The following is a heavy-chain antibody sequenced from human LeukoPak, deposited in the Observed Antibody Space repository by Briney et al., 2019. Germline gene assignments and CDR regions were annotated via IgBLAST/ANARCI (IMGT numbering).Heavy chain of an antibody. D-gene: IGHD1-14*01. V-gene: IGHV4-38-2*01. CDR1: GYSISSGYY. CDR2: IYHSGST. J-gene: IGHJ4*02. CDR3: ARVGNNVYDY. Sequence: SETLSLTCVVSGYSISSGYYWGWIRQPPGKGLEWIGNIYHSGSTFYNPSLKSRVTISVDTSKNQFSLKLSSVTAADTAVYFCARVGNNVYDYWGQGTLVTVCS.